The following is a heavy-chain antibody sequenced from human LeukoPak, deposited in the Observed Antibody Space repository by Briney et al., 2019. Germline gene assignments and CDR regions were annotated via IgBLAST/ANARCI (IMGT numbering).Heavy chain of an antibody. CDR2: ISYDGSNK. CDR1: GFTFSSYA. CDR3: AKGPMVRGVMYYYYYMDV. Sequence: GGSLRLSCAASGFTFSSYAMHWVRQAPGKGLEWVAVISYDGSNKYYADSVKGRFTISRDNSKNTLYLQMNSLRAEDTAVYYCAKGPMVRGVMYYYYYMDVWGKGTTVTVSS. J-gene: IGHJ6*03. V-gene: IGHV3-30*18. D-gene: IGHD3-10*01.